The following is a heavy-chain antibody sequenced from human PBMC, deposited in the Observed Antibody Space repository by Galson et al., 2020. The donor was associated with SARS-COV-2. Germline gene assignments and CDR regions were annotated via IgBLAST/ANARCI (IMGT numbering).Heavy chain of an antibody. CDR1: GFSLSTSVVG. CDR2: IYWDDDK. J-gene: IGHJ6*02. CDR3: AHRHTIYGMDV. V-gene: IGHV2-5*02. D-gene: IGHD3-3*01. Sequence: KMSGPTLVKPTQTLTLTCTFSGFSLSTSVVGVVWILQPPGKALEWLALIYWDDDKRYSPSLKSRLTITKDTSKNQVVLTMTNMDPVDTATYYCAHRHTIYGMDVWGQGTTVTVSS.